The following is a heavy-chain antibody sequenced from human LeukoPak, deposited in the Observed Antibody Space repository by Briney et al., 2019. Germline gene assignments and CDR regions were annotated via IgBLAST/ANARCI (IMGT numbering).Heavy chain of an antibody. CDR1: GFTFSNYV. V-gene: IGHV3-23*01. Sequence: PGGSLRLSCAASGFTFSNYVMSWVSQAPGKGPEWVSGINGGGGSTFYAESVTGRFTISRDNSKNTLFLQMNTLRAEDTAVYYCVKDGRRSPPCWGQGTLVTVSS. D-gene: IGHD2-15*01. CDR2: INGGGGST. CDR3: VKDGRRSPPC. J-gene: IGHJ4*02.